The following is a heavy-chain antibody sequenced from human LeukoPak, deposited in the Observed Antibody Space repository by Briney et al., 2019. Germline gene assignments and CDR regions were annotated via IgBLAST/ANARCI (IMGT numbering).Heavy chain of an antibody. CDR3: ARVDLVRGGEYYFDY. V-gene: IGHV3-48*03. Sequence: GGSLRLSCAASGFTFSSYEVNWVRQAPGKGLEWVSYISSSGSTIYYADSVKGRFTISRDNAKNSLYLQMNSLRAEDTAVYYCARVDLVRGGEYYFDYWGQGILVTVSS. CDR2: ISSSGSTI. D-gene: IGHD3-16*01. CDR1: GFTFSSYE. J-gene: IGHJ4*02.